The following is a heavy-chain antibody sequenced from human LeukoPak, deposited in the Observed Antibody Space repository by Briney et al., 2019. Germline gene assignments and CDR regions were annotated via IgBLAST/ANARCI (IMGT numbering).Heavy chain of an antibody. CDR2: INPNSGGT. CDR1: SYTFTVYF. CDR3: AQTSPKGGFYPAY. J-gene: IGHJ4*02. V-gene: IGHV1-2*02. Sequence: ASVTVSFKASSYTFTVYFIHWVRQAPGQGLEWMGWINPNSGGTDYAQNFQGGVTMTWDTSISTAYMELSSLRSDDTAVYYCAQTSPKGGFYPAYWGQGTLVTVSS. D-gene: IGHD2/OR15-2a*01.